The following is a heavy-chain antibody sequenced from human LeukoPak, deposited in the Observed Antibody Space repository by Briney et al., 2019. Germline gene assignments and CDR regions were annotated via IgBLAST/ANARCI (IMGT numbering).Heavy chain of an antibody. CDR2: IGSSSSYI. CDR3: ARDRGYSGSYRVSSAAFDI. Sequence: PGGSLRLSCAASGFTFSSYEMNWVRQAPGKGLEWVSSIGSSSSYIYYADSVKGRFTISRDNAKNSLYLQMNSLRAEDTAVYYCARDRGYSGSYRVSSAAFDIWGQGTMVTVSS. D-gene: IGHD1-26*01. CDR1: GFTFSSYE. J-gene: IGHJ3*02. V-gene: IGHV3-21*01.